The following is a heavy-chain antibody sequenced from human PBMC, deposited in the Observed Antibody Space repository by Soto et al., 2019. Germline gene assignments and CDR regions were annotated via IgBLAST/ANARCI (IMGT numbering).Heavy chain of an antibody. CDR1: GDSVSSKAAA. CDR3: ARALAGSYDY. CDR2: TYYRSKWST. J-gene: IGHJ4*02. Sequence: SQTLSLTCAISGDSVSSKAAAWNWIRQSPSRGLEWLGGTYYRSKWSTDYAVSVKGRITVKPDTSKNQFSLQLNSVTPEDTAVYYCARALAGSYDYWGQGTLVTVSS. V-gene: IGHV6-1*01. D-gene: IGHD1-26*01.